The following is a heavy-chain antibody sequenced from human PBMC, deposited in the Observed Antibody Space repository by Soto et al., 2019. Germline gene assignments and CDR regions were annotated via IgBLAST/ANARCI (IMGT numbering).Heavy chain of an antibody. CDR1: GFTFNTFG. D-gene: IGHD2-2*01. CDR2: ISYDGSEK. Sequence: ESGGGVVLPGRSLRLSCAASGFTFNTFGMHWVRQAPGKGLEWVAVISYDGSEKYYSDSVRGRFTISRDNSMNTLYLQMNSLRTEDTAVYYCAKSPNFYCSSYHCYKYYFDYWGQGTLVTVSS. CDR3: AKSPNFYCSSYHCYKYYFDY. V-gene: IGHV3-30*18. J-gene: IGHJ4*02.